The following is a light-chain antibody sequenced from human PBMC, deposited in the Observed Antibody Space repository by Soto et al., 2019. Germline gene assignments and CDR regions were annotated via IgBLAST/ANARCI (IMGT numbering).Light chain of an antibody. CDR2: EVS. CDR3: SSYTSSSTL. CDR1: SSDVGAYNF. Sequence: QSALTQPASVSGSPGQSITISCTGTSSDVGAYNFVSWYQQHPGKAPKLMIYEVSNRPSGVSHRFSGAKSGNTASLTISGVQAEDEADYYCSSYTSSSTLFGGGTKLTVL. V-gene: IGLV2-14*01. J-gene: IGLJ2*01.